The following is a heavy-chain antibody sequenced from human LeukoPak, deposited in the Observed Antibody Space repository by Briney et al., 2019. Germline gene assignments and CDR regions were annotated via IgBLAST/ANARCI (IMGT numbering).Heavy chain of an antibody. D-gene: IGHD3-16*01. CDR3: AKVGGGFNPTLYFDF. CDR1: RFTFSSDA. CDR2: IGGSGGST. J-gene: IGHJ4*02. Sequence: GGSLRLSCAASRFTFSSDAMSWVRRAPGKGLEWVSAIGGSGGSTFYADSVKGRFTISRDNSKNTVYLQMNSLRAEDTAIYYCAKVGGGFNPTLYFDFWGQGTLVTVSS. V-gene: IGHV3-23*01.